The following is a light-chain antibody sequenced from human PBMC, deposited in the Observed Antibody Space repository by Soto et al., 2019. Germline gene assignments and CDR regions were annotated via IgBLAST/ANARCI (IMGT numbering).Light chain of an antibody. CDR2: GAS. J-gene: IGKJ5*01. CDR1: QNISKY. Sequence: DIQMTQYPSSLSASEGDRVIITCRASQNISKYLNWYQQKPGRAPTLLILGASTLRSGVPSRFSGSGSGTEFTLTISSLQREDFGVYYCQQYNNWPPITFGQGTRLEIK. CDR3: QQYNNWPPIT. V-gene: IGKV1-39*01.